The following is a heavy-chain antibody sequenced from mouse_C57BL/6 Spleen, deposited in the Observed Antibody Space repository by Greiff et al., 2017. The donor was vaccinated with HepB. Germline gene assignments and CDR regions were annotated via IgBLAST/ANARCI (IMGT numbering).Heavy chain of an antibody. CDR1: GYTFTSYW. Sequence: QVQLQQPGAELVKPGASVKMSCKASGYTFTSYWITWVKQRPGQGLEWIGDIYPGSGSTNYNEKFKSKATLTVDTSSSTAYMQLSSLTSEDSAVYYCARGDYYGSSYGWYFDVWGTGTTVTVSS. CDR2: IYPGSGST. CDR3: ARGDYYGSSYGWYFDV. V-gene: IGHV1-55*01. J-gene: IGHJ1*03. D-gene: IGHD1-1*01.